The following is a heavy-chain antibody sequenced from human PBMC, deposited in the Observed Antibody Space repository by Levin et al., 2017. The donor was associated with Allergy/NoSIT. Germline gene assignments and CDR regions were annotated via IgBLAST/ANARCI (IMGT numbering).Heavy chain of an antibody. CDR1: GFTFSSYG. J-gene: IGHJ6*02. Sequence: PGGSLRLSCAASGFTFSSYGMHWVRQAPGKGLEWVAVISYDGSNKYYADSVKGRFTISRDNSKNTLYLQMNSLRAEDTAVYYCAKDPDYDSPDVWGQGTTVTVSS. CDR3: AKDPDYDSPDV. V-gene: IGHV3-30*18. CDR2: ISYDGSNK. D-gene: IGHD3-3*01.